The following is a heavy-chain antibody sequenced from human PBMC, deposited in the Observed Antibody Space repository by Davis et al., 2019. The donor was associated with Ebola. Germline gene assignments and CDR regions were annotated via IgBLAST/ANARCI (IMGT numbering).Heavy chain of an antibody. Sequence: GESLKISCAASGFTFSSYGMHWVRQAPGKGLEWVAVISYDGSNKYYADSVKGRFTISRDNSKNTLYLQMNSLRAEDTAMYYCARDGQDLGYCSGGSCFGDPFDIWGQGTLVSVSS. CDR2: ISYDGSNK. J-gene: IGHJ3*02. D-gene: IGHD2-15*01. CDR1: GFTFSSYG. V-gene: IGHV3-30*03. CDR3: ARDGQDLGYCSGGSCFGDPFDI.